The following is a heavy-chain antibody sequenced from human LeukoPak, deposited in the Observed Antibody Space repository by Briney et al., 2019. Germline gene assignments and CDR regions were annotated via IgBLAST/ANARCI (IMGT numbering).Heavy chain of an antibody. CDR2: IAPNSGGT. V-gene: IGHV1-2*02. J-gene: IGHJ4*02. CDR3: AREYSSTSGRLYDY. CDR1: GYTFTGYY. D-gene: IGHD6-6*01. Sequence: GASVKVSCKASGYTFTGYYMHWVRQAPGQGLEWMGWIAPNSGGTNYAQNFQGRVTMTRDTSINTAYMELTRLTSDDTAVYYCAREYSSTSGRLYDYWGPGTLVTVSS.